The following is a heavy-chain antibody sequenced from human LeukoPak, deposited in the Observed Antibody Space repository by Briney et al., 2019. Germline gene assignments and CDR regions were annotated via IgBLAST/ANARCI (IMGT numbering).Heavy chain of an antibody. V-gene: IGHV3-30*02. CDR1: GFTFSSYG. CDR2: IRSDGSTK. CDR3: ARDLRGIHDY. D-gene: IGHD3-16*01. J-gene: IGHJ4*02. Sequence: GGSLRLSCAASGFTFSSYGMHWVRQAPGKGLEWVAFIRSDGSTKYYTDSVKGRFTISRDNARNTLYLQMHSLRVEDTAVYYCARDLRGIHDYWGQGTLVTVSS.